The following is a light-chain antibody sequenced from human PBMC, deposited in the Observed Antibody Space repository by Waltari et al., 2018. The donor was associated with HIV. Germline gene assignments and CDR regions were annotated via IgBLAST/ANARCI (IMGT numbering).Light chain of an antibody. Sequence: QSALTQPPSVPGAPGQRVTISCTGSSPNIGAGYDVPWYQQLPGTAPKLLIYGNTNRPSGVPDRFSGSKSGTSASLAITGLQTEDEGTYYCQSYDNSLSGHWGFGGGTKLTVL. J-gene: IGLJ3*02. CDR2: GNT. V-gene: IGLV1-40*01. CDR3: QSYDNSLSGHWG. CDR1: SPNIGAGYD.